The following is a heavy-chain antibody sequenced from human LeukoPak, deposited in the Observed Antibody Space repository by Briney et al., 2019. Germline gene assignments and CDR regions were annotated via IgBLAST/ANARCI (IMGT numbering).Heavy chain of an antibody. Sequence: SETLSLTCTVSGGSISNSNYYWGWVRQPPGKGLEWIGTIYYSGNTYYTPSLKSRVTISVDTSKNQFSLRLSSVTAADTAVYFCMRHEEEDGYNAKPFDFWGQGNPGHRLL. CDR1: GGSISNSNYY. CDR3: MRHEEEDGYNAKPFDF. CDR2: IYYSGNT. V-gene: IGHV4-39*01. D-gene: IGHD5-24*01. J-gene: IGHJ4*02.